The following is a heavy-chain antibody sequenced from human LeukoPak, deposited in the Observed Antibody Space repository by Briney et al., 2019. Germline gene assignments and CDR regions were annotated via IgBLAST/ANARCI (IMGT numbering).Heavy chain of an antibody. CDR1: GYTFTGYY. CDR3: ARVIAAGGLDY. CDR2: INPNSGGT. J-gene: IGHJ4*02. Sequence: ASVKVSCKASGYTFTGYYMHWVRQAPGQGLEWMGWINPNSGGTNYAQEFQGRVTMTRDTSISTAYMELSRLRSDDTAVYYCARVIAAGGLDYWGQGTLVTVSS. D-gene: IGHD6-13*01. V-gene: IGHV1-2*02.